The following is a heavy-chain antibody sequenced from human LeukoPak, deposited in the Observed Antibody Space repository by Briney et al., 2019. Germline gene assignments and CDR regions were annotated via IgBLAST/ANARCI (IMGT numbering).Heavy chain of an antibody. Sequence: GRSLRLYCAASGFTFDDYAMHWVRQAPGKGLEWVSGISWNSGSIGYADSVKGRFTISRDNAKNSLYLQMNSLRAEDMSLYYCAKAHKSSLMWYFDYWGQGTLVTVSS. CDR3: AKAHKSSLMWYFDY. V-gene: IGHV3-9*03. D-gene: IGHD2-15*01. J-gene: IGHJ4*02. CDR2: ISWNSGSI. CDR1: GFTFDDYA.